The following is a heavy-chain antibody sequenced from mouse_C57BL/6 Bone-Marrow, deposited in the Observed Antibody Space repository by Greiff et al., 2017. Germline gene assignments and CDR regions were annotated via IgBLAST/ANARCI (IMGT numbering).Heavy chain of an antibody. V-gene: IGHV1-26*01. CDR1: GYTFTDYD. CDR2: INPKTGGT. J-gene: IGHJ4*01. Sequence: EVQLLQSGPELVRPGASVTLSCKASGYTFTDYDMHWVKQTPGKGLEWIGDINPKTGGTSYNQKFKGKATLTVDKSSSTAYMALRSLTSEHSAVYYDASAVRCPYAIDDWGQGTAVTVSS. D-gene: IGHD2-14*01. CDR3: ASAVRCPYAIDD.